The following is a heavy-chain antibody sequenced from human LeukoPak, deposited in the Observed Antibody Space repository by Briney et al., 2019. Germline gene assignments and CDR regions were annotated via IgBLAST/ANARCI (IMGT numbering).Heavy chain of an antibody. CDR1: GESFSGYY. CDR3: ARATRVITIFDI. CDR2: IIDTGST. Sequence: SETLSLTCVVYGESFSGYYWTWIRQPPGKGLEWIGEIIDTGSTNYNPSLKSRVTMSADSSKNQLSLKLTSVTAADTGVYYCARATRVITIFDIWGQGILVTVSS. J-gene: IGHJ4*02. V-gene: IGHV4-34*12. D-gene: IGHD3-22*01.